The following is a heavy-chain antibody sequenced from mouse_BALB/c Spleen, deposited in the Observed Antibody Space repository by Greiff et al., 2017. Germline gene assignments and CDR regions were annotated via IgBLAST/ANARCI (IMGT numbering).Heavy chain of an antibody. J-gene: IGHJ4*01. Sequence: EVQVVESGGGLVQPGGSLKLSCAASGFTFSSYGMSWVRQTPDKRLELVATINSNGGSTYYPDSVKGRFTISRDNAKNTLYLQMSSLKSEDTAMYYCARDEGYYGSSAMDYWGQGTSVTVSS. V-gene: IGHV5-6-3*01. CDR3: ARDEGYYGSSAMDY. CDR1: GFTFSSYG. CDR2: INSNGGST. D-gene: IGHD1-1*01.